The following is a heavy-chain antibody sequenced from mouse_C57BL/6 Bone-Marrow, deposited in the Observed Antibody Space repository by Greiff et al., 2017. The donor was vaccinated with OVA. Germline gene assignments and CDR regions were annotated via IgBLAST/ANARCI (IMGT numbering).Heavy chain of an antibody. J-gene: IGHJ2*03. CDR3: ARMGGRYFDY. D-gene: IGHD1-1*02. Sequence: QVTLKESGPGLLQSSHTLSLTCSSSGFSLSTSGMGLSWIRQPSGKGLDGLAHNYCDDDKRYNPSLKSRLTIFEDTSRNQVFLKITSVDTADTAAYYCARMGGRYFDYWGQGTSLTVSS. CDR2: NYCDDDK. V-gene: IGHV8-12*01. CDR1: GFSLSTSGMG.